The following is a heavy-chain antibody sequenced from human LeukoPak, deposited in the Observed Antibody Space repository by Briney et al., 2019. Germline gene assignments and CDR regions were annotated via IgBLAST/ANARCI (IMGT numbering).Heavy chain of an antibody. CDR3: ARDCEVGAFDY. CDR1: GYTFTSYY. CDR2: INPSGGST. J-gene: IGHJ4*02. D-gene: IGHD1-26*01. V-gene: IGHV1-46*01. Sequence: ASVKVSCKASGYTFTSYYVHWVRQAPGQGLEWMGIINPSGGSTSYAQKFQGRVTMTRDTSTSTVYMELSSLRSEDTAVYYCARDCEVGAFDYWGQGTLVTVSS.